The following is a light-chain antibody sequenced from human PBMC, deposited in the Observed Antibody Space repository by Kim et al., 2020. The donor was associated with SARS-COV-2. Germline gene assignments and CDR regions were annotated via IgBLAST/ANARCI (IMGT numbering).Light chain of an antibody. Sequence: SSELTQDPAVSVALGQTVRITCQGDSLRSYYASWYQQKPGQAPVLVIYGKNNRPSGIPDRFSGSSSGNTASLTITGVQAEDEADYYCHSRDSSGNHLKVF. CDR3: HSRDSSGNHLKV. V-gene: IGLV3-19*01. CDR1: SLRSYY. CDR2: GKN. J-gene: IGLJ3*02.